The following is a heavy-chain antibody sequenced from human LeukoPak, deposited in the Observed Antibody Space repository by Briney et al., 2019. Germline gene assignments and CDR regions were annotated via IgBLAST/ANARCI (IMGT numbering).Heavy chain of an antibody. CDR1: GFTFSSYS. J-gene: IGHJ3*02. Sequence: GGSLRLSCAASGFTFSSYSMNWVRQAPGKGLEWVSSISSSSSYIYYADSVKGRFTISRDKAKNSLYLQMNSLRAEDTAVYYCAREAPGAFDIWGQGTMVTVSS. V-gene: IGHV3-21*01. CDR2: ISSSSSYI. CDR3: AREAPGAFDI.